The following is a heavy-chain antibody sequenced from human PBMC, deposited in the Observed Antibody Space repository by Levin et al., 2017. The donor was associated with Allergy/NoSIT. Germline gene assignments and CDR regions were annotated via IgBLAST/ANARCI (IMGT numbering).Heavy chain of an antibody. CDR3: ATIAGTTYNYYYGMDA. J-gene: IGHJ6*02. D-gene: IGHD1-14*01. CDR2: IYNIGST. V-gene: IGHV4-61*01. Sequence: ASETLSLTCTVSGGSVSSASYYWSWIRQAPGKRPEWIGYIYNIGSTKYNPSLQSRVTMSVDTSANQFSLKLSSVTAADTAVYYCATIAGTTYNYYYGMDAWGQGTTVIVSS. CDR1: GGSVSSASYY.